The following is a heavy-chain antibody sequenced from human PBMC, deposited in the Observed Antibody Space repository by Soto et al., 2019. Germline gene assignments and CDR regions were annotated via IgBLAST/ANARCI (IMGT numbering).Heavy chain of an antibody. CDR2: ISGSGGST. Sequence: GGSLRLSCAASGFTFSSYAMSWVRQAPGKGLEWVSAISGSGGSTYYADSVKGRFTISRDNSKNTLYLQMNSLRAEDTAVYYCAKDRILESGILPYFDYWGQGTLVTVSS. CDR3: AKDRILESGILPYFDY. J-gene: IGHJ4*02. V-gene: IGHV3-23*01. D-gene: IGHD3-10*01. CDR1: GFTFSSYA.